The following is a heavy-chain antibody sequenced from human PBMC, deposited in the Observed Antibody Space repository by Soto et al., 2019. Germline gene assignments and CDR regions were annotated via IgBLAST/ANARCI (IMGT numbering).Heavy chain of an antibody. CDR1: GGSISSGGYY. V-gene: IGHV4-31*03. CDR2: IYYSGST. CDR3: ARDLTSTNYYYMDV. D-gene: IGHD1-1*01. Sequence: QVQLQEWGPGLVKPSQTLSLTCTVSGGSISSGGYYWSWIRQHPGKGLEWIGYIYYSGSTYYNPSLKSRVTISVDTSKNQFSLKLSSVTAADTAVYYCARDLTSTNYYYMDVWGKGTTVTVSS. J-gene: IGHJ6*03.